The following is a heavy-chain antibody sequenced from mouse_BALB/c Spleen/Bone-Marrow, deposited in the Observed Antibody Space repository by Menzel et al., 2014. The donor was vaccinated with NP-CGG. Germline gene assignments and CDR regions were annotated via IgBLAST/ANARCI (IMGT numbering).Heavy chain of an antibody. V-gene: IGHV5-17*02. CDR2: ISRGSGTI. J-gene: IGHJ4*01. CDR1: GFTFSSFG. D-gene: IGHD2-10*02. Sequence: EVKLVESGGGLVQPGGSRKLSCAASGFTFSSFGIHWVSQAPEKGLEWVAYISRGSGTIYYTDTVKGRFTISRDNPKNTLVLQMTSLRSEDTAMYYCARSGYGDYYAMDYWGQGTSVTVSS. CDR3: ARSGYGDYYAMDY.